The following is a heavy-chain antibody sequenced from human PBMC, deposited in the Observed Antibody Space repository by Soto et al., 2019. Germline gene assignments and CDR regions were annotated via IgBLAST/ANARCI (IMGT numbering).Heavy chain of an antibody. CDR2: ISGSGGST. CDR1: GFTFSSYA. Sequence: VGSLRLSCAASGFTFSSYAMSWVRQAPGKGLEWVSAISGSGGSTYYADSVKGRFTISRDNYKNTLYLQMNSLRAEDKAVYYCAKEGIAAAGNEMGTFDYWGQGTLVTVSS. D-gene: IGHD6-13*01. V-gene: IGHV3-23*01. J-gene: IGHJ4*02. CDR3: AKEGIAAAGNEMGTFDY.